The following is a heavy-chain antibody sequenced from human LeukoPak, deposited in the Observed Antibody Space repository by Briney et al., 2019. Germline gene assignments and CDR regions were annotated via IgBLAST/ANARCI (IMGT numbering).Heavy chain of an antibody. J-gene: IGHJ4*02. Sequence: ASLKVSCKASGYTLTSYATYWVRQAPGQRLEWMGWINTGDGDTKYSQKFQGRVTITRDTSASTAYMELSSLRSEDTAVYYCAKYSSSWHFDYWGQGTLVTVSS. CDR2: INTGDGDT. CDR3: AKYSSSWHFDY. CDR1: GYTLTSYA. V-gene: IGHV1-3*04. D-gene: IGHD6-13*01.